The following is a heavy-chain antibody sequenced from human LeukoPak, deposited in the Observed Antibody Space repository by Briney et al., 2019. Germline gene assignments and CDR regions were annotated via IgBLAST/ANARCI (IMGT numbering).Heavy chain of an antibody. Sequence: PSETLSLTCTVSGGSISSFYWSWIRQPARKGLEWIGRIHASGTTNYNPSLKSRVTMSVDTSKNQFSLKLSPVTAADTAVYYCARDLNGDYFDYWGQGTLVTVSS. CDR2: IHASGTT. CDR3: ARDLNGDYFDY. CDR1: GGSISSFY. V-gene: IGHV4-4*07. D-gene: IGHD4-17*01. J-gene: IGHJ4*02.